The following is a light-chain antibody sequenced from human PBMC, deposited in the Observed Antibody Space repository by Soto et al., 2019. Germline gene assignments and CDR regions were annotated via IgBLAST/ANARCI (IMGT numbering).Light chain of an antibody. V-gene: IGKV3-20*01. J-gene: IGKJ3*01. CDR3: QQYGTSPFT. CDR2: GAS. CDR1: QSVSSY. Sequence: EIVLTQSPDTLSLSPGERVTLSCRVSQSVSSYLAWYQQKPGQAPRLLIYGASNRATGIPDRLSGSGSGADFTLIISRLEPEDFAVYYCQQYGTSPFTFGPGTKVHLK.